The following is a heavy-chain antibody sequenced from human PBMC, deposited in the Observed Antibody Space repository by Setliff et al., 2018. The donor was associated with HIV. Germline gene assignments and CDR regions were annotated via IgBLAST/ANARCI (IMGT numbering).Heavy chain of an antibody. Sequence: TLSLTCTVSGGFINTNSYYWGWIRQPPGKKVEWIGNVFYSGTTYYSPSLKSRVTISVDAAKNHFSLRLSSVTAADTAVYFCVALSVVQTQAMELAWFEPWGQGTPVTVSS. CDR3: VALSVVQTQAMELAWFEP. V-gene: IGHV4-39*02. D-gene: IGHD1-26*01. J-gene: IGHJ5*02. CDR2: VFYSGTT. CDR1: GGFINTNSYY.